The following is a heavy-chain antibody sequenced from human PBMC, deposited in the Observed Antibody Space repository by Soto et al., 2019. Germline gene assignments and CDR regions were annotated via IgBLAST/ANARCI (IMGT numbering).Heavy chain of an antibody. Sequence: GGSLRLSCAASGFTFSSYAMSWVRQAPGKGLEWVSVIYSNGNRDYAESVRGRFTVSRDTSKNTVYLQMNSLRVDDTAMYHCTRDSSYYGAGRGVLDYWGQGTPVTVSS. CDR3: TRDSSYYGAGRGVLDY. V-gene: IGHV3-66*01. CDR1: GFTFSSYA. CDR2: IYSNGNR. D-gene: IGHD3-10*01. J-gene: IGHJ4*02.